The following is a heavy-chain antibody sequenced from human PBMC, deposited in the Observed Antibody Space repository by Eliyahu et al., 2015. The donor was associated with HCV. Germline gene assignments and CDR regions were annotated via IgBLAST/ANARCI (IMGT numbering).Heavy chain of an antibody. CDR2: INHSGST. D-gene: IGHD6-13*01. CDR1: GGSFSGYY. J-gene: IGHJ5*02. Sequence: QVQLQQWGAGLLKPSETLSLTCAVYGGSFSGYYWSWIRQPPGKGLEWIGEINHSGSTNYNPSLKSRVTISVDTSKNQFSLKLSSVTAADTAVYYCARSRAAAATRWFDPWGQGTLVTVSS. CDR3: ARSRAAAATRWFDP. V-gene: IGHV4-34*01.